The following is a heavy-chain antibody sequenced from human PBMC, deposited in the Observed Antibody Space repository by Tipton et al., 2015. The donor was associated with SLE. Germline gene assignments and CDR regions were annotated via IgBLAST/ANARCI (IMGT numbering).Heavy chain of an antibody. CDR1: GGSISCHY. CDR3: AREWGDAFDI. Sequence: TLSLTCTVSGGSISCHYWSWIRQPPGKGLEWIGYIYYSGSISYNPSLKSRVTISVGTSKNQFSLKLSSVTAADTAVYYCAREWGDAFDIWGQGTMVTVSS. D-gene: IGHD3-16*01. CDR2: IYYSGSI. J-gene: IGHJ3*02. V-gene: IGHV4-59*11.